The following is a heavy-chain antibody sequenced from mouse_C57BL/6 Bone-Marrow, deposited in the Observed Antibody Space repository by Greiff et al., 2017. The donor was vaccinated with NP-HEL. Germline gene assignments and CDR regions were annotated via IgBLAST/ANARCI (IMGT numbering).Heavy chain of an antibody. V-gene: IGHV3-6*01. CDR3: ARDRAVELGFDY. D-gene: IGHD1-1*01. Sequence: VQLKESGPGLVKPSQSLSLTCSVTGYSITSGYYWNWIRQFPGNKLEWMGYISYDGSNNYNPSLKNRISITRDTSKNQFFLKLNSVTTEDTATYYCARDRAVELGFDYWGQGTTLTVSS. J-gene: IGHJ2*01. CDR1: GYSITSGYY. CDR2: ISYDGSN.